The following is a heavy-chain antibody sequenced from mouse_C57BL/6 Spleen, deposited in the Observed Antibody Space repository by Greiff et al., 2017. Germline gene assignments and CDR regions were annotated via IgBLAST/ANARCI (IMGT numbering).Heavy chain of an antibody. CDR3: ARSGDYYGSSAWFAY. V-gene: IGHV1-54*01. J-gene: IGHJ3*01. CDR2: INPGSGGT. Sequence: VQLQESGAELVRPGTSVKVSCKASGYAFTNYLIEWVKQRPGQGLEWIGVINPGSGGTNYNEKFKGKATLTADKSSSTAYMQLSSLTSEDSAVYFCARSGDYYGSSAWFAYWGQGTLVTVSA. D-gene: IGHD1-1*01. CDR1: GYAFTNYL.